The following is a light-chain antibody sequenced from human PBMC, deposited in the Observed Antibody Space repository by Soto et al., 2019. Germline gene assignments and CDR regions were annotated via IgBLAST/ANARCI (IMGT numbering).Light chain of an antibody. Sequence: EIVLTQSPCTLSLSPGDRATLSCRASQSVSSSYLAWYQQKPGQAPRLLIYGASSRATGIPDRFSGSGSGTDFTLTISRLEPEDFAVYYCQQYCSTSFTFGPGTKVDIK. CDR3: QQYCSTSFT. CDR2: GAS. CDR1: QSVSSSY. V-gene: IGKV3-20*01. J-gene: IGKJ3*01.